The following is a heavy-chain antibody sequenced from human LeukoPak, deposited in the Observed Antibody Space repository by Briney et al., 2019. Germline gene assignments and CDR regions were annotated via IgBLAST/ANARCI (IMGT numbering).Heavy chain of an antibody. J-gene: IGHJ4*02. CDR3: AKDREYYYDSSGQSDY. CDR1: GFTFSSYA. V-gene: IGHV3-23*01. CDR2: ISGSGGST. Sequence: GGSLRLSCAASGFTFSSYAMSWVRQAPGKGLEWVSAISGSGGSTYYADSVKGRFTISRDNSKNTLYLQMNSLRAEDTAVYYCAKDREYYYDSSGQSDYWGQGTLVTVSS. D-gene: IGHD3-22*01.